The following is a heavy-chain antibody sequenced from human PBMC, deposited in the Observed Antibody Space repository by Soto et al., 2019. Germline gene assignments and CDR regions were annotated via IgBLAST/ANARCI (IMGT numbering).Heavy chain of an antibody. CDR3: ARRRGGYTYYYYMYV. Sequence: GASVKVSCKASGYTFTSYGISWVRQAPGQGLEWMGWISAYNGNTNYAQKLQGRVTMTTDTSTSTAYMELRSLRSDDTAVYYCARRRGGYTYYYYMYVWGKGTRVTVSS. V-gene: IGHV1-18*01. CDR2: ISAYNGNT. D-gene: IGHD5-12*01. J-gene: IGHJ6*03. CDR1: GYTFTSYG.